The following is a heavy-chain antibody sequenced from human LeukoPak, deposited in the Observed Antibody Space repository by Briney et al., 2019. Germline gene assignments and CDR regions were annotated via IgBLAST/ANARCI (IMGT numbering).Heavy chain of an antibody. CDR3: ATSGGDDYGDLDY. CDR2: ISGSGNGT. V-gene: IGHV3-23*01. J-gene: IGHJ4*02. D-gene: IGHD4-17*01. Sequence: GGSLRLSCTASGFTFRTYAMNWVRQAPGKGLEWLSGISGSGNGTYYADSVKGRFIVSRDNSKNMVYLQMNSLRAEDTAVYYCATSGGDDYGDLDYWGQGTLVTVSS. CDR1: GFTFRTYA.